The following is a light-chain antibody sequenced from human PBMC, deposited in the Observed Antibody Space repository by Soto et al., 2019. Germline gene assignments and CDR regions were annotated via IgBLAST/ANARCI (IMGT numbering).Light chain of an antibody. CDR1: QGIRDA. J-gene: IGKJ2*01. CDR2: SAS. V-gene: IGKV1-17*01. CDR3: LQHSDYPFT. Sequence: DIQMTQSPSSLSASVGDRVTITCRASQGIRDALGWYQQKPGKVPKRLIYSASSLQNGVPSRFSCSGSETVFTLTISSLQPEDFATYFCLQHSDYPFTFGQGTRLES.